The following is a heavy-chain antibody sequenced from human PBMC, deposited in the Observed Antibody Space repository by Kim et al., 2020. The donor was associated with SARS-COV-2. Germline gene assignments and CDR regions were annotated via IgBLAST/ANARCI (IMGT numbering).Heavy chain of an antibody. Sequence: SETLSLTCTVSGGSISSYYWSWIRQPPGKGLEWIGYIYYSGSTNYNPSLKSRVTISVDTSKNQFSLMLSSVTAADTAVYYCARDSAIAAAGTELWCVMDV. CDR2: IYYSGST. D-gene: IGHD6-13*01. J-gene: IGHJ6*01. V-gene: IGHV4-59*13. CDR1: GGSISSYY. CDR3: ARDSAIAAAGTELWCVMDV.